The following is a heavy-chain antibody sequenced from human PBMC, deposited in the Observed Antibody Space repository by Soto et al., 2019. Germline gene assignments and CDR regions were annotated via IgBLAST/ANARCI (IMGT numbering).Heavy chain of an antibody. Sequence: SEALSLTCAVYGGSFSGYYWSLIRQPPGKWLEWIGEINHSGSTNYNPSLKSRFTISVDTSKNQFSLKLSSVTAADTAVYYCAWCGHGNYYGMDVWGQGTTVTVS. CDR2: INHSGST. CDR1: GGSFSGYY. J-gene: IGHJ6*02. CDR3: AWCGHGNYYGMDV. V-gene: IGHV4-34*01. D-gene: IGHD1-26*01.